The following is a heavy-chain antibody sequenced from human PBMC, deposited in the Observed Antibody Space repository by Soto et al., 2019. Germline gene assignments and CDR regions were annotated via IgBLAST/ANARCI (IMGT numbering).Heavy chain of an antibody. CDR3: AKDTGADY. V-gene: IGHV3-30*18. D-gene: IGHD3-10*01. Sequence: QVQLVESGGGVVQPGRSLRLSCAASGFTFSSYCMYWVRQAPGKGLEWVARISYDGSNQFYGDSVKGRFTISRDNSKNTLYVQMNSLGSEDTAVYYCAKDTGADYWGQGTLVTVSS. CDR2: ISYDGSNQ. CDR1: GFTFSSYC. J-gene: IGHJ4*02.